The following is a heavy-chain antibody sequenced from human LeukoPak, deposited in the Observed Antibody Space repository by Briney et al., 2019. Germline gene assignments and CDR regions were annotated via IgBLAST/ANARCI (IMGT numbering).Heavy chain of an antibody. D-gene: IGHD1-26*01. CDR3: ARLRVSGSYLYYFDY. J-gene: IGHJ4*02. CDR2: ILTSGTT. CDR1: NGSISSYH. V-gene: IGHV4-4*09. Sequence: SETLSLTCTVSNGSISSYHWSWVRQPPGKGLEGIGYILTSGTTNYNPSLKSRLTISVDTSKNQFTLKLSSVTAADTAVYYCARLRVSGSYLYYFDYWGQGTLVTVSS.